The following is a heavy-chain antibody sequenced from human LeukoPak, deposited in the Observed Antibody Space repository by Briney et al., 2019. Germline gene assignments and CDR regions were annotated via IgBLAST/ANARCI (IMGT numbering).Heavy chain of an antibody. Sequence: GGSLRLSCAASGFTFSTYTMAWVRQAPGGGLEWVSGISGDGDSTYFAGSVKGRFAISRDNSKSTLYLQMNSLRAEDTAVYYCAKDFGRNLGGPGYWGRGTLVTVSS. V-gene: IGHV3-23*01. CDR1: GFTFSTYT. CDR3: AKDFGRNLGGPGY. D-gene: IGHD3-10*01. CDR2: ISGDGDST. J-gene: IGHJ4*02.